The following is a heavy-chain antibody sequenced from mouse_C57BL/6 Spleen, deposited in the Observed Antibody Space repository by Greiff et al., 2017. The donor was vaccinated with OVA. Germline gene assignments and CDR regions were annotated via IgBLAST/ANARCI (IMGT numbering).Heavy chain of an antibody. J-gene: IGHJ4*01. D-gene: IGHD1-1*01. CDR2: IRNKANGYTT. V-gene: IGHV7-3*01. CDR1: GFTFTDYY. CDR3: ARSNYVDYYAMDY. Sequence: EVMLVESGGGLVQPGGSLSLSCAASGFTFTDYYMSWVRQPPGKALEWLGFIRNKANGYTTEYSASVKGRFTISRDNSQSILYLQMNALRAEDSATYYCARSNYVDYYAMDYWGQGTSVTVSS.